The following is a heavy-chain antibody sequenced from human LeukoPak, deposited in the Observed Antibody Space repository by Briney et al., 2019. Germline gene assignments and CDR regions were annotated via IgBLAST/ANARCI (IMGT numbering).Heavy chain of an antibody. CDR1: GGSFSSYY. J-gene: IGHJ5*02. D-gene: IGHD3-10*01. Sequence: KASETLSLTCAVYGGSFSSYYWSWIRQPPGKGLERIGYIYYSGSTNYNPSLKSRVTISVDTSKNQFSLKLTSVTAADTAVYFCARGGYYGSGNDFRFDPWGQGTLVTVSS. CDR2: IYYSGST. V-gene: IGHV4-59*01. CDR3: ARGGYYGSGNDFRFDP.